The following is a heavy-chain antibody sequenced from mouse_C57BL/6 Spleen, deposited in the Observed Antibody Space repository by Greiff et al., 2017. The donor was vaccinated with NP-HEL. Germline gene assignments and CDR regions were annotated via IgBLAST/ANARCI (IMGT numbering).Heavy chain of an antibody. D-gene: IGHD2-10*01. Sequence: VQLQQSGAELVKPGASVKLSCKASGYTFTEYTIHWVKQRSGQGLEWIGWFYPGSGSIKYNEKFKDKATLTADKSSSTVYMELIRLTSEDSAVYFCARHEGGLLREDYAMDYWGQGTSVTVSS. CDR3: ARHEGGLLREDYAMDY. CDR2: FYPGSGSI. J-gene: IGHJ4*01. V-gene: IGHV1-62-2*01. CDR1: GYTFTEYT.